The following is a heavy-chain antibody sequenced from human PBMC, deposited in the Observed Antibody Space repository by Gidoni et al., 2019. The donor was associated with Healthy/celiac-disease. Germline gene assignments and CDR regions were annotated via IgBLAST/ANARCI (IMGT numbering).Heavy chain of an antibody. CDR2: IYWDDDK. CDR1: GFSLSPSGVG. D-gene: IGHD1-26*01. CDR3: AHIRGGSYSAEYFQH. Sequence: ITLKESGPTLANPTQDLTLTCTFSGFSLSPSGVGVGWIRQAPGKALEWLALIYWDDDKRYSPSLKSRLTITKDTSKNQEVLTMTNMDPVDTATYYCAHIRGGSYSAEYFQHWGQGTLVTVSS. J-gene: IGHJ1*01. V-gene: IGHV2-5*02.